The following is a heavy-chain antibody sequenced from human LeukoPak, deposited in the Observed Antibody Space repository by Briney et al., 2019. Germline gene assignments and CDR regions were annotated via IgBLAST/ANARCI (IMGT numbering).Heavy chain of an antibody. CDR2: ISAYNGNT. CDR3: ARDPDPYYHYGMDV. J-gene: IGHJ6*02. V-gene: IGHV1-18*01. CDR1: GYTFTSYG. Sequence: GASVKVSCKASGYTFTSYGISWVRQAPGQGLEWMGWISAYNGNTNYAQKLQGRVTMTTDTSTSTAYMELRSLRSDGTAVYYCARDPDPYYHYGMDVWGQGTTVTVSS.